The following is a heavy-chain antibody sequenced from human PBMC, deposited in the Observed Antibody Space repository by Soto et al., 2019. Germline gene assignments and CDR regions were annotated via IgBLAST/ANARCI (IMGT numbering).Heavy chain of an antibody. J-gene: IGHJ4*02. CDR3: ARDFRAYYDFWSGYSH. Sequence: HPGGSLRLSCAASGFTFSSYSMKWVRQAPGKVLGWVSYISSISSTIYYADSVKGRFTISRDNAKNSLYLQMNSLRDEDTAVYYCARDFRAYYDFWSGYSHWGQGTLVTVSS. D-gene: IGHD3-3*01. V-gene: IGHV3-48*02. CDR1: GFTFSSYS. CDR2: ISSISSTI.